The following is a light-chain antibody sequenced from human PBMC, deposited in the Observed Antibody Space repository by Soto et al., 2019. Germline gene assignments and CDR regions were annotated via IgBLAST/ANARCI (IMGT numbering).Light chain of an antibody. CDR1: QRVSSK. CDR2: GAS. J-gene: IGKJ1*01. CDR3: QHYSTWLWT. V-gene: IGKV3-15*01. Sequence: EIVMTQSPATLSVSPGERATLSCSASQRVSSKLAWYQQKPGQGPRLLIYGASYRATGIPARFSGSGSGTEFTLIISSLQAEDFAVYYCQHYSTWLWTFGQGTKVEIK.